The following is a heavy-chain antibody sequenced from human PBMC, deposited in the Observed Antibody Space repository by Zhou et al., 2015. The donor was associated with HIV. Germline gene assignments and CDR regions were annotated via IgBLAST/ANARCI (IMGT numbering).Heavy chain of an antibody. V-gene: IGHV3-73*01. D-gene: IGHD3-16*02. CDR1: GFTFRSYW. CDR3: AKDPGPGMVTFGGLIGPYFFDN. J-gene: IGHJ4*02. CDR2: IRSKTNSYAT. Sequence: EAQLVESGGGLVQPGGSLRLSCAVSGFTFRSYWMTWVRQASGKGLEWIGRIRSKTNSYATAYAASVKGRFTISRDKSKNTVYLQMNSLRAEDTATYYCAKDPGPGMVTFGGLIGPYFFDNWGQGTLVTVSS.